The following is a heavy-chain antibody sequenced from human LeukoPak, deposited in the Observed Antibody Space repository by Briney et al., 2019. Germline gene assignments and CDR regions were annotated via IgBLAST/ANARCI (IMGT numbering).Heavy chain of an antibody. Sequence: GRSLRLSCAASGFTFSSYGMHWVRQAPGKGLEWVAVISYDGSNKYYADSVKGRFTISRDNSKNTLYLQMNSLRAEDTAMYYCAKVDSYGNLGSFVYWGQGTLVTVSS. D-gene: IGHD5-18*01. CDR1: GFTFSSYG. J-gene: IGHJ4*02. CDR3: AKVDSYGNLGSFVY. CDR2: ISYDGSNK. V-gene: IGHV3-30*18.